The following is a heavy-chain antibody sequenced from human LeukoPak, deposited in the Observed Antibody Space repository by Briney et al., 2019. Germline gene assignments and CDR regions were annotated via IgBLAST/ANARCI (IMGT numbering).Heavy chain of an antibody. D-gene: IGHD4-17*01. J-gene: IGHJ4*02. CDR3: AKDHYETTVTSD. Sequence: GGSLRLSCAASGFTFTSYWMHWVRQAPGKGLVWVSRVNSDGSSTTYADSVKGRFTISRDNSKNTLYLQMNSLRAEDTAVYYCAKDHYETTVTSDWGQGTLVTVSS. CDR2: VNSDGSST. V-gene: IGHV3-74*01. CDR1: GFTFTSYW.